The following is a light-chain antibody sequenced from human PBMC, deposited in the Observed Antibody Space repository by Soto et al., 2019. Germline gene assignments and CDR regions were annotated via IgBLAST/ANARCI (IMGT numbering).Light chain of an antibody. J-gene: IGKJ1*01. V-gene: IGKV3-20*01. CDR3: QQYENWPRT. Sequence: ENVMTQSPGTLSLSPGERATLSCRASQSVSTNYVAWYQQKPGQAPRLLIYGASSRATGIPDRFSGSGSGTDFTLTISSLQSEDFAVYYCQQYENWPRTFGQGTKVDIK. CDR1: QSVSTNY. CDR2: GAS.